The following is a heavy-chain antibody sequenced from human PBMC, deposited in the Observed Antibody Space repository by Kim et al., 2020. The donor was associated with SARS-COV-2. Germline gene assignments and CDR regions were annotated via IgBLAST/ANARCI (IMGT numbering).Heavy chain of an antibody. Sequence: GGSLILSCAASGFTFSSYAMSWVRQAPGKGLEWVSAISGSGGSTYYADSVKGRFTISRDNSKNTLYLQMNSLRAEDTAVYYCAKDAIQSPEHELFDYWGQGTLVTVSS. J-gene: IGHJ4*02. CDR1: GFTFSSYA. CDR3: AKDAIQSPEHELFDY. CDR2: ISGSGGST. D-gene: IGHD1-7*01. V-gene: IGHV3-23*01.